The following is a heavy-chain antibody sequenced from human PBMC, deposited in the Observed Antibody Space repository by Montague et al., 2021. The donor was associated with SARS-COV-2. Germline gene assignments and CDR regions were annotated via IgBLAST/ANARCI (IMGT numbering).Heavy chain of an antibody. J-gene: IGHJ2*01. CDR1: GGSFSDYY. CDR2: IDHSGST. CDR3: ARGAPTINMILVVMTGAGWYFDL. Sequence: SETLSLTCAVYGGSFSDYYWSWIRQPPGKGLEWIGEIDHSGSTNYNPPLRSRVTISVDTSKNQFSLKLSAVTAADTAVYYCARGAPTINMILVVMTGAGWYFDLWGRGTLVTVSS. D-gene: IGHD3-22*01. V-gene: IGHV4-34*01.